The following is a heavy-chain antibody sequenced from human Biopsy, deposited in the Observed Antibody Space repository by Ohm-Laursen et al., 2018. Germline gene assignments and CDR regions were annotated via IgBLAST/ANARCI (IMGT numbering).Heavy chain of an antibody. CDR1: GYTFSMYA. CDR3: ATDADGYYTEFDF. D-gene: IGHD5-24*01. CDR2: IVPILGTV. J-gene: IGHJ4*02. Sequence: SVKVSCKASGYTFSMYAIIWVRQAPGQGLEWLGRIVPILGTVNYAQRFQGRVALTADKSTGTAYMELNRLISDDTAVYYCATDADGYYTEFDFWGQGALITVSS. V-gene: IGHV1-69*04.